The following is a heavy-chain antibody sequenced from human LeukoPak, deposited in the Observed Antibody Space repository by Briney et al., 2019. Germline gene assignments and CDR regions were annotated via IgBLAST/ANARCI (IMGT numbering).Heavy chain of an antibody. CDR2: INPNSGGT. D-gene: IGHD1-7*01. V-gene: IGHV1-2*06. J-gene: IGHJ6*02. CDR1: GYTFTGYY. Sequence: AASVKVSCKASGYTFTGYYMHWVRQAPGQGLEWMGRINPNSGGTNYAQKFQGRVTMTRDTSISTAYMELSRLRSDDTAVYYCAREITGTTFPYYYYGMDVWGQGTTVTVSS. CDR3: AREITGTTFPYYYYGMDV.